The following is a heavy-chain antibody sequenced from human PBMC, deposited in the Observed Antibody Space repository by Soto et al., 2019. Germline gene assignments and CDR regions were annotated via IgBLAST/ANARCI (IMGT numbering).Heavy chain of an antibody. D-gene: IGHD5-12*01. CDR3: ARDGGSDDSGYLR. CDR1: GFTFSSYS. CDR2: ISSSSSYI. J-gene: IGHJ4*02. Sequence: GGSLRLSCAASGFTFSSYSMNWVRQAPGKGLEWVSSISSSSSYIYYADSVKGRFTISRDNAKNSLYLQMNSLRAEDTAVYYCARDGGSDDSGYLRWGQGTLVTVSS. V-gene: IGHV3-21*01.